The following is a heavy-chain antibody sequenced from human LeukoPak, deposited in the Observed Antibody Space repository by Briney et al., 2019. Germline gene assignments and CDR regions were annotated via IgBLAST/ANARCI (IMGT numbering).Heavy chain of an antibody. D-gene: IGHD3-22*01. CDR3: ARTYYYGSSAYYYMDV. CDR2: IYTSGST. Sequence: SETLSLTCIVSGVSISNYYWSWIRQSPGKGLEWIGYIYTSGSTNYNPSLKSRVTISVDTSKNQFSLKLSSVTAADTAIYYCARTYYYGSSAYYYMDVWGKGTTVTVSS. V-gene: IGHV4-4*09. J-gene: IGHJ6*03. CDR1: GVSISNYY.